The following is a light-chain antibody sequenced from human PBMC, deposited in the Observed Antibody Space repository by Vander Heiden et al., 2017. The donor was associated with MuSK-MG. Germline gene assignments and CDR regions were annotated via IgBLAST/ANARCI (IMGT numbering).Light chain of an antibody. CDR3: QQYSHFPGT. Sequence: DTQITLSPSFLSASVGDRVTITCRASQSVSDWLAWYQQKPGRAPKVLIYRTSTLDSGLPSGFSGSGGETDFTLTISSLGPDDFATYYCQQYSHFPGTFGQGTSVDIK. J-gene: IGKJ1*01. CDR2: RTS. V-gene: IGKV1-5*03. CDR1: QSVSDW.